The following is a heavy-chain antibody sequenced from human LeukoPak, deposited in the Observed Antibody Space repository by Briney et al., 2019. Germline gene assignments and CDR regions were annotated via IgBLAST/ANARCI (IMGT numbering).Heavy chain of an antibody. CDR1: GYTFTSYY. CDR3: ARDWDLPYSSSWFSRHAPLTGEHYGMDV. Sequence: ASVTVSCTASGYTFTSYYMHWVRQAPGQGLEWMGWISAYNGNTNYAQKLQGRVTMTTDTSTSTAYMELRSLRSDDTAVYYCARDWDLPYSSSWFSRHAPLTGEHYGMDVWGQGTTVTVSS. V-gene: IGHV1-18*04. CDR2: ISAYNGNT. J-gene: IGHJ6*02. D-gene: IGHD6-13*01.